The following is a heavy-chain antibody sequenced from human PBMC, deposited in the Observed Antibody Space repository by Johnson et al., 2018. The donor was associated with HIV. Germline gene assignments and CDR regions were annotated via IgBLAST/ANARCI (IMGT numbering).Heavy chain of an antibody. CDR1: NFTFKDYY. CDR3: ARGHSDLVTASDI. J-gene: IGHJ3*02. D-gene: IGHD2-21*02. Sequence: QVQLVESGGGLIKPGGSLRLSCAASNFTFKDYYMNWIRQAPGKGLEWLSYISGSGFDTFYADSVKGRFTISRDNSKNTLYLQMNSLRADDTAVYHCARGHSDLVTASDIWGHGTMVTVSS. V-gene: IGHV3-11*05. CDR2: ISGSGFDT.